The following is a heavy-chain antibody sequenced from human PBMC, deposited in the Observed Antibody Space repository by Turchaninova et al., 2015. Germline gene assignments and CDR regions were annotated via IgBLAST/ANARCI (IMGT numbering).Heavy chain of an antibody. CDR3: ARDRGGDRYFDY. V-gene: IGHV3-48*04. CDR2: ISSSSTTI. D-gene: IGHD2-21*02. Sequence: EVQLVESGGGLVQPGGSLRACCAAFGFTCSSSSINWVRQAPWKGLEWISFISSSSTTIHYADSGKGRFTITRDNAKNSLYLQMNSLRADDTAVYYCARDRGGDRYFDYWGQGTLVTVSS. J-gene: IGHJ4*02. CDR1: GFTCSSSS.